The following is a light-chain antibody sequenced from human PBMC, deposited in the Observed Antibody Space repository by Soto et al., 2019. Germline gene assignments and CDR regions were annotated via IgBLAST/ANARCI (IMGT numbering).Light chain of an antibody. Sequence: DLQMTQSPSSLSASIGDRVTITCRASHDIGDFLAWFQQRPGKAPKALIFAAITVETGVPSRFSGSRYGTDFTLTISGLQQEDLSTYYCQQYFHYPLTVGGGTKVEI. CDR3: QQYFHYPLT. V-gene: IGKV1-16*01. CDR1: HDIGDF. CDR2: AAI. J-gene: IGKJ4*01.